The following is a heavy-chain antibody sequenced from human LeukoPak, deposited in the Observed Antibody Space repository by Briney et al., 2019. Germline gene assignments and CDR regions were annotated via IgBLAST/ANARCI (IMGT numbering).Heavy chain of an antibody. V-gene: IGHV3-23*01. D-gene: IGHD6-13*01. CDR3: AKDVVGHQMVPDAFDI. Sequence: GGSLRLSCAASGFTFSSYAMSWVRQAPGKGLEWVSAISGSGGSTYYADSVKGRFTISRDNSKNTLYLQMNSLRVEDTAVYYCAKDVVGHQMVPDAFDIWGQGTMVTVSS. CDR2: ISGSGGST. CDR1: GFTFSSYA. J-gene: IGHJ3*02.